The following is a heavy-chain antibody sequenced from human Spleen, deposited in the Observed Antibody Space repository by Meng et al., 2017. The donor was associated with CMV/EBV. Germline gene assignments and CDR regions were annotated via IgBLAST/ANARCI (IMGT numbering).Heavy chain of an antibody. CDR2: IYSGGST. CDR3: ARGGDRFFPAGD. V-gene: IGHV3-66*01. D-gene: IGHD3-3*01. J-gene: IGHJ4*02. Sequence: RRGGAGGGLVQAGWSLRLSCAASGFTVSINYMSWVRQAPGKGLEWVSVIYSGGSTYYADSVKGRFTISRDNSKNTLYLQMNSLRAEDTAVYYCARGGDRFFPAGDWGQGTLVTVSS. CDR1: GFTVSINY.